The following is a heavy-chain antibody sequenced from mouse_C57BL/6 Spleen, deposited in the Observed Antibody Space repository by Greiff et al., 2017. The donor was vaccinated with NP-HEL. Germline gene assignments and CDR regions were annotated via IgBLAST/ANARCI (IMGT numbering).Heavy chain of an antibody. V-gene: IGHV5-12*01. Sequence: EVKVVESGGGLVQPGGSLKLSCAASGFTFSDYYMYWVRQTPEKRLEWVAYISNGGGSTYYPDTVKGRFTISRDNAKNTLYLQMSRLKSEDTAMYYCARRGYDYDAFAYWGQGTLVTVSA. CDR1: GFTFSDYY. CDR3: ARRGYDYDAFAY. J-gene: IGHJ3*01. CDR2: ISNGGGST. D-gene: IGHD2-4*01.